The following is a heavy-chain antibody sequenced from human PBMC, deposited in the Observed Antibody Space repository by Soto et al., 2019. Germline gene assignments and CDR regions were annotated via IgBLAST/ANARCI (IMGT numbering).Heavy chain of an antibody. CDR1: GGSISSGGYS. CDR2: IYHSGST. Sequence: SQTLSLTCAVSGGSISSGGYSWSWIRQPPGKGLEWIGYIYHSGSTYYNPSLKSRVTISVDRSKNQFSLKLSSVTAADTAVYYCARAGEYYDSSGYPFDYWGQGTLVTVSS. D-gene: IGHD3-22*01. CDR3: ARAGEYYDSSGYPFDY. J-gene: IGHJ4*02. V-gene: IGHV4-30-2*01.